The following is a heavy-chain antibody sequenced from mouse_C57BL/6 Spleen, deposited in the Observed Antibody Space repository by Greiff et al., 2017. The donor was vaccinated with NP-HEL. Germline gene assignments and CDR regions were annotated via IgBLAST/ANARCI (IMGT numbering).Heavy chain of an antibody. V-gene: IGHV1-26*01. CDR2: INPNNGGT. CDR3: ARGGTYYSNYVDAMDY. J-gene: IGHJ4*01. CDR1: GYTFTDYY. Sequence: VQLQQSGPELVKPGASVKISCKASGYTFTDYYMNWVKQSHGKSLEWIGDINPNNGGTSYNQKFKGKATLTVDKSSSTAYMELRSLTSEDSAVYYCARGGTYYSNYVDAMDYWGQGTSVTVSS. D-gene: IGHD2-5*01.